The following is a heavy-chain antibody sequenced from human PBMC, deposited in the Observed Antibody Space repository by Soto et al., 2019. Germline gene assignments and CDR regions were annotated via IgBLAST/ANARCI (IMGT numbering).Heavy chain of an antibody. D-gene: IGHD6-13*01. CDR3: AADSGSSWYNYGMDG. CDR1: GFTFTSSA. V-gene: IGHV1-58*02. Sequence: QMQLVQSGPEVKKPGTSVKVSCKASGFTFTSSAMQWVRQARGQRLEWIGWIVVGSGNTNYAQKFQERVTITRDMSTSTAYMELSSLRSEDTAVYYCAADSGSSWYNYGMDGWGQGTTVTVSS. J-gene: IGHJ6*02. CDR2: IVVGSGNT.